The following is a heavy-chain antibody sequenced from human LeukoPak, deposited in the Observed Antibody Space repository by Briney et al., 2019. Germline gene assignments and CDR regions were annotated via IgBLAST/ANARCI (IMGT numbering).Heavy chain of an antibody. CDR2: IYYSGST. CDR3: ARHTARKHWFDP. CDR1: GGSISSYY. V-gene: IGHV4-59*08. J-gene: IGHJ5*02. Sequence: PSETLSLTCTVSGGSISSYYWSWIRQPPGKGLEWIGYIYYSGSTNYNPSLKSRVTISVDTSKNQFSLKLSSVTAADTAVYYCARHTARKHWFDPWGQGTLVTVSS. D-gene: IGHD1-14*01.